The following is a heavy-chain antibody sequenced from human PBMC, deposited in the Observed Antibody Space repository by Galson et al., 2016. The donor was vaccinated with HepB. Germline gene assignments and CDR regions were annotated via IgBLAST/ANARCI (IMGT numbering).Heavy chain of an antibody. Sequence: SLRLSCAASGFTVRSNYMSWVRQAPGKGLEWVSLIDATGTTYYADPVKGRFTISRDNSKNTVTLQMNSLRAEDTALYYCAREGGEGEVVTQFDYWGQGTLVTVSS. CDR3: AREGGEGEVVTQFDY. J-gene: IGHJ4*02. CDR1: GFTVRSNY. V-gene: IGHV3-66*01. D-gene: IGHD2-15*01. CDR2: IDATGTT.